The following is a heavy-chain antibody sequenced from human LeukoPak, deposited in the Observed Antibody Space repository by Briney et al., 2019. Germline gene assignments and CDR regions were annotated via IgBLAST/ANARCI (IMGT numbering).Heavy chain of an antibody. D-gene: IGHD6-19*01. CDR1: GYPIGSGYY. CDR2: IYHSGST. J-gene: IGHJ4*02. Sequence: PSETLSLTCTVSGYPIGSGYYWGWIRQPPGKGLEWIGSIYHSGSTYYNPSLKSRVTISLDTSKNQFSLQLSSVTAAATAVYYCARAGSGWFPSYFVYWGQGTLVTVSS. V-gene: IGHV4-38-2*02. CDR3: ARAGSGWFPSYFVY.